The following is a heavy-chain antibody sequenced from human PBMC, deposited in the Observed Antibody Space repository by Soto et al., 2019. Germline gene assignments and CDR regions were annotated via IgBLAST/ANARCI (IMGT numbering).Heavy chain of an antibody. D-gene: IGHD6-13*01. V-gene: IGHV4-4*02. Sequence: QVQLQESGPGLVKPSGTLSLTCAVSGGSISSGNWWSWVRQTPGKGLEWIGEIYHSGTTKYNPSLKSRVTISVDEPKNQCSLKLNSVTAADTAVYYCARDGPEQQLDYYFDYWGQGTLVTVSS. J-gene: IGHJ4*02. CDR1: GGSISSGNW. CDR2: IYHSGTT. CDR3: ARDGPEQQLDYYFDY.